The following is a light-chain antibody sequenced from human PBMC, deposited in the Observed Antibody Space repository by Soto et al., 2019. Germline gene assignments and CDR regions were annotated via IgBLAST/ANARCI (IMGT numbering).Light chain of an antibody. CDR3: QQYNNWPLLT. J-gene: IGKJ4*01. Sequence: EIIVTQSPATLSVSPGERATLSCRASQSVNNNLAWCQQKPGQAPRLLIYGASTRATGIPARFGGSGYGTEFTLTISSLQSEDFAIYYCQQYNNWPLLTFGCGTKVEIK. CDR2: GAS. CDR1: QSVNNN. V-gene: IGKV3-15*01.